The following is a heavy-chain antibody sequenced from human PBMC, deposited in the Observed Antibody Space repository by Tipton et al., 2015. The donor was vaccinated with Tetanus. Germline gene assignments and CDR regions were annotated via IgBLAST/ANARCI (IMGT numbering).Heavy chain of an antibody. CDR2: VYYTGDT. J-gene: IGHJ1*01. Sequence: TLSLTCTVSGDSVSGYYWSWIRQPPGKGLEWVGYVYYTGDTNYNPSLKSRVTISTDRSENQISLKMTSVTAADTAVYYCAGVTAQRTELYFEHWGQGTQVTVSS. V-gene: IGHV4-59*02. CDR1: GDSVSGYY. CDR3: AGVTAQRTELYFEH. D-gene: IGHD2-8*02.